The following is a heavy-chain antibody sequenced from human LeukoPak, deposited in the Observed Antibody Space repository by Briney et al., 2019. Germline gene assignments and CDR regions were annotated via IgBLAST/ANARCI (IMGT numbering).Heavy chain of an antibody. V-gene: IGHV1-46*01. D-gene: IGHD4-17*01. J-gene: IGHJ4*02. CDR1: GYTFTSYY. Sequence: ASVKVSCKASGYTFTSYYMHWVRQAPGQGLEWMGIINPSGGSTSYAQKFQGRVTMTRDMSTGTVYMELSSLRSEDMAVYYCARDYSDYVTSPDYWGQGTLVTVSS. CDR3: ARDYSDYVTSPDY. CDR2: INPSGGST.